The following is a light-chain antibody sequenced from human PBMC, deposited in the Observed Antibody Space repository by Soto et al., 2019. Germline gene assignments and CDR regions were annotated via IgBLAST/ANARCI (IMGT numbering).Light chain of an antibody. CDR3: QQSNNWPWT. J-gene: IGKJ1*01. Sequence: GERVTITCRASQNINNWIAWYQQKPGKVNQIMIYGASRLESGVTSRFSGSGSGTEFTLTIRSLQSEEFAVYYCQQSNNWPWTLGTGKKVDLK. CDR2: GAS. CDR1: QNINNW. V-gene: IGKV1-5*01.